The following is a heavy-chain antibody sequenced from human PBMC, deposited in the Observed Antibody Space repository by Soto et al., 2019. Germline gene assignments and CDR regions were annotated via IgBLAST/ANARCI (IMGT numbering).Heavy chain of an antibody. CDR2: ISGSGGST. Sequence: PGGSLRLSCAASGFTFSSYAMSWVRQAPGKGLEWVSAISGSGGSTYYADSVKGRFTISRDNSKNTLYLQMNSLRAEDTAVYYCAKDLRGRSGWYFLPDYWGQGTLVTVSS. CDR3: AKDLRGRSGWYFLPDY. J-gene: IGHJ4*02. D-gene: IGHD6-19*01. V-gene: IGHV3-23*01. CDR1: GFTFSSYA.